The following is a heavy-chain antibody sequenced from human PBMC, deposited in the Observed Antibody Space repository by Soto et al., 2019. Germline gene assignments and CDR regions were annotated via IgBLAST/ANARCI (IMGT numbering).Heavy chain of an antibody. V-gene: IGHV1-69*13. J-gene: IGHJ1*01. CDR1: GGTFSNYA. CDR3: ARGPYGYYEKRGDYHPEYYKH. Sequence: SVKVSCKASGGTFSNYAITWVRQAPGQGLEWMRELIPISGTANYAQKVQGRVTITAAESTSTAYMELRSLRSEATAVYYCARGPYGYYEKRGDYHPEYYKHWGQGCLVDVSS. CDR2: LIPISGTA. D-gene: IGHD3-22*01.